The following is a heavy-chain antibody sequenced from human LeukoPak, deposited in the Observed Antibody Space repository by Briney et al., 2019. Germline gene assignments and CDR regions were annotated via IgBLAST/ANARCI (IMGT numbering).Heavy chain of an antibody. D-gene: IGHD5-18*01. V-gene: IGHV3-48*04. J-gene: IGHJ6*03. CDR2: ISTSISTI. CDR3: ARVPSGYTLGYGYYYYYMDV. Sequence: GGSLRLSCAVSGFTFSDYTMTWVRQAPGKGLEWVSYISTSISTIYYADSVKGRFTISRDNAKNALYLQMNSLRAEDTAVYYCARVPSGYTLGYGYYYYYMDVWGKGTTVTVSS. CDR1: GFTFSDYT.